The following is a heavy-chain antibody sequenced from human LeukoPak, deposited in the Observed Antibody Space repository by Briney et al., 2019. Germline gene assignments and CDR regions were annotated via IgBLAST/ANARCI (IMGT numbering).Heavy chain of an antibody. CDR2: INSSSSYI. V-gene: IGHV3-21*01. Sequence: GGSLRLSCAASGFTFSSYSMNWVRQAPGKRLEWVSSINSSSSYIYYADSVKGRFTISRDNAKNSLYLQMNSLRAEDTAVYYCARFGELFYFDYWGQGTLVTVSS. J-gene: IGHJ4*02. D-gene: IGHD3-10*01. CDR1: GFTFSSYS. CDR3: ARFGELFYFDY.